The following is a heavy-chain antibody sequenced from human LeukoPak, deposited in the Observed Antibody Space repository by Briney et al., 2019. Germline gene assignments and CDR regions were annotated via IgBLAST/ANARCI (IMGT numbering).Heavy chain of an antibody. Sequence: SVKVSCKPSGYIFTNYGIMWVRQAPGQGLEWMGWISTHNGDTTYAQTFQDILTMTSDTTTTTAYIELRGLRSDDTALYYCARSFDKWGQGTLVTVSS. CDR3: ARSFDK. CDR1: GYIFTNYG. D-gene: IGHD3-9*01. J-gene: IGHJ4*02. CDR2: ISTHNGDT. V-gene: IGHV1-18*01.